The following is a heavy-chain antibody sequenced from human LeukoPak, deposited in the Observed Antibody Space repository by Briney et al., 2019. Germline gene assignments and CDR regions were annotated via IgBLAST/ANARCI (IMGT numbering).Heavy chain of an antibody. CDR3: ARMQYYDFWRGYYTSWLDP. Sequence: ASVKVSCKASGYTFTGYYMHWVRQAPGQGLEWMGWINPNSGGTNYAQKFRGRVTMTRDTSISTAYVELSRLRSDDTAVYYCARMQYYDFWRGYYTSWLDPWGQGTLVTVSS. V-gene: IGHV1-2*02. J-gene: IGHJ5*02. CDR1: GYTFTGYY. D-gene: IGHD3-3*01. CDR2: INPNSGGT.